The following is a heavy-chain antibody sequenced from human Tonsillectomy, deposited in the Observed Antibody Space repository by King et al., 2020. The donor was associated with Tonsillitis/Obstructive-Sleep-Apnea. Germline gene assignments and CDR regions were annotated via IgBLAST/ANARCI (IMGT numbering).Heavy chain of an antibody. CDR2: IYYTGSI. Sequence: QLQESGPGVVKPSETLSLTCTVSGGSISSSSYYWGWIRQPPGRGLEWIGTIYYTGSIYYNPTLKSRVTISVDTSKNRISLNLTSVTAADTAMYYCARHREDSSGWYEDFDYWGQGTLVTVSS. CDR3: ARHREDSSGWYEDFDY. J-gene: IGHJ4*02. D-gene: IGHD6-19*01. V-gene: IGHV4-39*01. CDR1: GGSISSSSYY.